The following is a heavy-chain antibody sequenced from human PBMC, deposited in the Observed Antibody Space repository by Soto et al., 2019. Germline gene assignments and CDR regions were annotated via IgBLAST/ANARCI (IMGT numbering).Heavy chain of an antibody. CDR3: ARTKCSGGSCYSWSLDY. Sequence: TLSLLCTVSRGSGTTGRYYWSWIRQPPGKGLEWIGHRYYSESTYYNPSLKSRVSISLDASKNQFYRKLSFVTSADTAMYYCARTKCSGGSCYSWSLDYWGRGTPGTVS. CDR1: RGSGTTGRYY. D-gene: IGHD2-15*01. V-gene: IGHV4-31*03. CDR2: RYYSEST. J-gene: IGHJ4*02.